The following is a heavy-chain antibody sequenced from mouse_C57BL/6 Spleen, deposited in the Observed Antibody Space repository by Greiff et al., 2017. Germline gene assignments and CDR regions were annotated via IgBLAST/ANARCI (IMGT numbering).Heavy chain of an antibody. J-gene: IGHJ4*01. CDR2: INYDGSST. Sequence: EVKVVESEGGLVQPGSSMKLSCTASGFTFSDYYMAWVRQVPEKGLEWVANINYDGSSTYYLDSLKSRFIISRDNAKNILYLQMSSLKSEDTATYYCARDRGGTYAMDYWGQGTSVTVSS. V-gene: IGHV5-16*01. CDR3: ARDRGGTYAMDY. D-gene: IGHD4-1*01. CDR1: GFTFSDYY.